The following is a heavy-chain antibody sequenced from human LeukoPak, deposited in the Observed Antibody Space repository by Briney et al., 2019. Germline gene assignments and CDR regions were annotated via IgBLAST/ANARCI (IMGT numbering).Heavy chain of an antibody. CDR3: AKDNAYSSGWLYYFDY. V-gene: IGHV3-23*01. J-gene: IGHJ4*02. CDR2: ISGSGGST. Sequence: GGSLRLSCAASGFTFSSYGMSWVRQAPGKGLEWVSAISGSGGSTYYADSVKGRFTISRDNSKYTLYLQMNSLRAEDTAVYYCAKDNAYSSGWLYYFDYWGQGTLVTVSS. CDR1: GFTFSSYG. D-gene: IGHD6-19*01.